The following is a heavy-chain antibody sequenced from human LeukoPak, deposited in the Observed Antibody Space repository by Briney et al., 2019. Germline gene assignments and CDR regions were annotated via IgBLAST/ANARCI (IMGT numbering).Heavy chain of an antibody. D-gene: IGHD4-23*01. CDR2: IRYDGGNK. J-gene: IGHJ4*02. Sequence: GGSLRLSCAASGFTFSSYDMHWVRQAPGKGLEWVAFIRYDGGNKYCADSVKGRFTISRDNSKNTLYLQMNSLRAEDTAVYYCATLAGGYGGNSNDYWGQGTLVTVSS. CDR1: GFTFSSYD. CDR3: ATLAGGYGGNSNDY. V-gene: IGHV3-30*02.